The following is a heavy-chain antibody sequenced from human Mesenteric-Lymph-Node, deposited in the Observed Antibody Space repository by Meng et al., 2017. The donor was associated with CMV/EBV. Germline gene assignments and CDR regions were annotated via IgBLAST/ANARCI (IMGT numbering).Heavy chain of an antibody. CDR1: SFSGYY. D-gene: IGHD2-8*01. CDR3: ARGVPDIVLMVYAIPVFDY. V-gene: IGHV4-34*01. Sequence: SFSGYYWSWSRQPPGKGLEWIGEINHSGSTNYNPSLKSRVTISVDTSKNQFSLKLSSVTAADTAVYYCARGVPDIVLMVYAIPVFDYWGQGTLVTVSS. J-gene: IGHJ4*02. CDR2: INHSGST.